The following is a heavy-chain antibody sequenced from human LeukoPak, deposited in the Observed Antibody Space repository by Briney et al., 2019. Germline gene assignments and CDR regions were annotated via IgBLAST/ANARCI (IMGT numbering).Heavy chain of an antibody. J-gene: IGHJ4*02. CDR3: ARAGKLRYFDWSPFDY. CDR2: IYYSGST. V-gene: IGHV4-59*01. D-gene: IGHD3-9*01. Sequence: SETLSLTCTVSGGSISSYYWSWIRQPPGKGLEWIGYIYYSGSTNYNPSLKSRVTISVDTSKNQFSLKLSSVTAADTAVYYCARAGKLRYFDWSPFDYWGQGTLVTVSS. CDR1: GGSISSYY.